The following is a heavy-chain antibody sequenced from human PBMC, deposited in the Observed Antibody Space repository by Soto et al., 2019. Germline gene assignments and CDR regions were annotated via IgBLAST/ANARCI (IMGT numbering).Heavy chain of an antibody. J-gene: IGHJ5*01. CDR3: AKEGQAHCSGGTCFSGWFDS. CDR1: GFTFRSYA. CDR2: TSSDGSKK. Sequence: QVQLVESGGGVVQPGKSLRLSCVASGFTFRSYAMHWVRQAPGQGLAWVAFTSSDGSKKDYAESVKGRFTVSRGNFENSLYLEMNSLRPEDTAVYYCAKEGQAHCSGGTCFSGWFDSWGHGTQVTVSS. V-gene: IGHV3-30*18. D-gene: IGHD2-15*01.